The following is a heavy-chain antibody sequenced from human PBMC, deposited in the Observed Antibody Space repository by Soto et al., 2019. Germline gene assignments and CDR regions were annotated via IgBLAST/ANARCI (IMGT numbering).Heavy chain of an antibody. V-gene: IGHV1-69*04. CDR1: GGTISSHT. D-gene: IGHD3-10*01. J-gene: IGHJ3*02. CDR2: IIPILGIA. CDR3: ARERGVTDAFDI. Sequence: SVKVSCKACGGTISSHTISWVRQAPGQGLEWMGRIIPILGIANYAQKFQGRVTITADKSTSTAYMELSSLRSEDTAVYYCARERGVTDAFDIWGQGTMVTVSS.